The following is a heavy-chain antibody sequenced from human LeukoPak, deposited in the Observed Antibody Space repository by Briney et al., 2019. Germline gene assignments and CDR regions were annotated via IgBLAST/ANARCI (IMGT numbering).Heavy chain of an antibody. J-gene: IGHJ4*02. Sequence: ASVKVSCKASGYTFTSYAMNWVRQAPGQGLEWMGWINPNSGDTNYAQKFQGRVTMTRDTSISTAYMELSRLRSDDTAVYYCATATPYYGSGSYFDYWGQGTLVTVSS. CDR2: INPNSGDT. CDR1: GYTFTSYA. D-gene: IGHD3-10*01. V-gene: IGHV1-2*02. CDR3: ATATPYYGSGSYFDY.